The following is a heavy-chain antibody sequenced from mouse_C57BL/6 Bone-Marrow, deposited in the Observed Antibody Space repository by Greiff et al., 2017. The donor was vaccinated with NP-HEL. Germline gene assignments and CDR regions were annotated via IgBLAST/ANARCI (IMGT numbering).Heavy chain of an antibody. D-gene: IGHD2-4*01. CDR3: ARGGVYYDLWFAY. CDR2: INPSNGGT. J-gene: IGHJ3*01. CDR1: GYTFTSYW. Sequence: VQLQQPGTELVKPGASVKLSCKASGYTFTSYWMHWVKQRPGQGLEWIGNINPSNGGTNYNEKFKSKATLTVDKSSSTAYMQLSSLTSEDSAVYYCARGGVYYDLWFAYWGQGTLVTVSA. V-gene: IGHV1-53*01.